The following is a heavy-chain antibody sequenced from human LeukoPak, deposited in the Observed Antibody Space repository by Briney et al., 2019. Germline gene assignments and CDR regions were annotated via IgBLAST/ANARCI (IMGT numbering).Heavy chain of an antibody. Sequence: SETLSLTCTVSHDSISNYYWSWIRQPPGKGLERIGYVYVSGSTNYNPSLKSRVAMSLDTSRNQFALKLHSVTAADTAVYFCARHRPPEEGYCSAGTCYPRYEFDNWGQGTLVTVSS. CDR3: ARHRPPEEGYCSAGTCYPRYEFDN. V-gene: IGHV4-59*01. CDR2: VYVSGST. J-gene: IGHJ4*02. CDR1: HDSISNYY. D-gene: IGHD2-15*01.